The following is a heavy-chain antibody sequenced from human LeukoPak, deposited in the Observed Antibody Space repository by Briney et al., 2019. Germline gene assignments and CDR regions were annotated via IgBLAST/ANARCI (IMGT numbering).Heavy chain of an antibody. CDR3: ARASLAYCSGGSCYAIDH. D-gene: IGHD2-15*01. CDR2: RHYSGTT. V-gene: IGHV4-31*03. J-gene: IGHJ4*02. Sequence: PSQTLSLTCTVSGGSISSGGYYWSWIRQHPGKGLEWIGYRHYSGTTYYNASLKSRLTISVDTSKNQFSLKLSSVTGADTAVYYCARASLAYCSGGSCYAIDHWGQGTLVTVSS. CDR1: GGSISSGGYY.